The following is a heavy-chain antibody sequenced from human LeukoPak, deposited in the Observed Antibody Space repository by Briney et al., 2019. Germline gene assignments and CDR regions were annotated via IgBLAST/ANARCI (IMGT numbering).Heavy chain of an antibody. J-gene: IGHJ4*02. Sequence: PGGSLRLSCAASGFTFSSYGMHWVRQAPGKGLEWVAFIRFDGNKKYYADSVKGRFTISRDNSKNTLFLQMNSLRPEDTAVYYCATDRPSTVITPHYFDYWGQGTLVTVSS. CDR1: GFTFSSYG. CDR3: ATDRPSTVITPHYFDY. V-gene: IGHV3-30*02. D-gene: IGHD4-23*01. CDR2: IRFDGNKK.